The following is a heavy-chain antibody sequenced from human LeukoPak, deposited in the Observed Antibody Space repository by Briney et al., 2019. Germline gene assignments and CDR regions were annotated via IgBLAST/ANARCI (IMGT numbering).Heavy chain of an antibody. Sequence: GGSRRLSCAASGFTFSSYSMNWVRQAPGKGLEWVSSISSSSSYIYYADSVKGRFTISRDNAKNSLYLQMNSLRAEDTAVYYCARLAYCGGDCYSHFDIWGQGTMVTVSS. J-gene: IGHJ3*02. CDR1: GFTFSSYS. V-gene: IGHV3-21*01. CDR2: ISSSSSYI. D-gene: IGHD2-21*02. CDR3: ARLAYCGGDCYSHFDI.